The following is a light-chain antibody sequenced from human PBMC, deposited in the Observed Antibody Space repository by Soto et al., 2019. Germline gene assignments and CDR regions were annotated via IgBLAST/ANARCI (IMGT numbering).Light chain of an antibody. CDR2: DAS. CDR1: QSIGDY. Sequence: EIVMTQSPATLSVSPGERATLSCRASQSIGDYLAWYQHKPAQAPRLLIYDASKRATGIPARFNGSGSGTDFTLTISSLEPEDFAVYYCQQRSSWLTFGGGTKVDI. J-gene: IGKJ4*01. CDR3: QQRSSWLT. V-gene: IGKV3-11*01.